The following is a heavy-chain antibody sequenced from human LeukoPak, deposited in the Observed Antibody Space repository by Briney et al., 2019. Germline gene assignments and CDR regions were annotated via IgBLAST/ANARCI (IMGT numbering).Heavy chain of an antibody. CDR1: GFTFSSYW. V-gene: IGHV3-7*01. Sequence: GGGLRLSCAASGFTFSSYWMGWVGQAPGKGVEGVADINEEGREKYYVDSVTGRFPISRDNAKTSMYLQMNSLRAADTALYYCARDGDGHGDDYDYWGQGSLVTVSS. CDR3: ARDGDGHGDDYDY. CDR2: INEEGREK. D-gene: IGHD4-17*01. J-gene: IGHJ4*02.